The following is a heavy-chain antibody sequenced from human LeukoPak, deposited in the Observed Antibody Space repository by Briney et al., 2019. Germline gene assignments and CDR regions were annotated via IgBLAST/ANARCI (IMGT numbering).Heavy chain of an antibody. CDR1: GGPLSNDQW. CDR3: ARAGVWLPAV. J-gene: IGHJ4*02. V-gene: IGHV4-4*02. Sequence: SGTLSLTCAVSGGPLSNDQWWSWVRQPPGKGLEWIGEINHSGSANYNPSLRSRVAISIEKSNDKFSLKLSSVTAADTAIYYCARAGVWLPAVWGQGALVTVSS. D-gene: IGHD3-9*01. CDR2: INHSGSA.